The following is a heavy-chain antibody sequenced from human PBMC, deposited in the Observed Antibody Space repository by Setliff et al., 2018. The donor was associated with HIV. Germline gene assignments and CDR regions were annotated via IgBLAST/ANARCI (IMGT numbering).Heavy chain of an antibody. CDR1: GGSIRGYY. V-gene: IGHV4-4*07. D-gene: IGHD3-10*01. Sequence: SETLSLTCTGSGGSIRGYYWSWIRQSAGKGVEWIGRIYDAGWTTYNPSLESRVTMSVDTSKDQFSLSLSSVTAADTAMYYCARSIYGSGSHPFDSWGQGTLVTVSS. CDR3: ARSIYGSGSHPFDS. CDR2: IYDAGWT. J-gene: IGHJ4*02.